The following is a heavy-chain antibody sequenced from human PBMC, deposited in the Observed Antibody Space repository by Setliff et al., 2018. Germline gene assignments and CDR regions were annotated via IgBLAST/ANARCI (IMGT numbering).Heavy chain of an antibody. CDR3: ARGAPGRYCSGGSCSYFDY. CDR2: ISGYNGNT. D-gene: IGHD2-15*01. V-gene: IGHV1-18*01. Sequence: ASVKVSCKTSGYTFISYGLSWMRQAPGQGLEWMGWISGYNGNTEYAQNLQGRVTMTMDTSTSTAYMELSSLRSEDTAVYYCARGAPGRYCSGGSCSYFDYWGQGILVTVSS. CDR1: GYTFISYG. J-gene: IGHJ4*02.